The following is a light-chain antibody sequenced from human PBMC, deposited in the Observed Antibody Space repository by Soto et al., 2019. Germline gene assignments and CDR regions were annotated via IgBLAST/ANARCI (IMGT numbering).Light chain of an antibody. CDR1: SSNIGSNY. J-gene: IGLJ2*01. CDR3: ATWDSSLSAVV. CDR2: DSN. V-gene: IGLV1-51*01. Sequence: QSVLTQPPSVSAAPGQKVTISCSGSSSNIGSNYVSWYQQLPGTAPKLLIYDSNRRPSGIPDRFSGSKSGTSATLGITGLQTGDEADYYCATWDSSLSAVVFGGGTKVTVL.